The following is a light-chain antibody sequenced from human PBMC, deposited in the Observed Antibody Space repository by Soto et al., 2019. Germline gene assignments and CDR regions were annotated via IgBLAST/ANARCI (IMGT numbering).Light chain of an antibody. CDR2: DAS. V-gene: IGKV1-5*01. J-gene: IGKJ2*01. CDR3: QHYKTFSMYT. Sequence: DIQMTQSPSTLSASVGDRVTITCRANQSIDNWLAWYQQQPGKAPKLLIYDASHLESGVPSRFSGRGSGTDFTLTISSLQPDDFATYYCQHYKTFSMYTFGQGTKLEIE. CDR1: QSIDNW.